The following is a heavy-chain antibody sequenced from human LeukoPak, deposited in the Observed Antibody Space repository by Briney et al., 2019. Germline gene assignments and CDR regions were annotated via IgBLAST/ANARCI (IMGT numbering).Heavy chain of an antibody. Sequence: GGSLRLSCAAYGFTFGSYWMSWVRQAPGKGLKWVANIKQDGSEKYYVDSVKGRFTISRDNAKNSLYLQMNSLRAEDTAVYYCASWGPFYYGSGSYYKSYYFDYWGQGTLVTVSS. D-gene: IGHD3-10*01. J-gene: IGHJ4*02. CDR1: GFTFGSYW. CDR2: IKQDGSEK. CDR3: ASWGPFYYGSGSYYKSYYFDY. V-gene: IGHV3-7*01.